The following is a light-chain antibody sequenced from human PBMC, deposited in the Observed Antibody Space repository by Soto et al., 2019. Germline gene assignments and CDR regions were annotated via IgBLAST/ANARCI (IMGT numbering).Light chain of an antibody. V-gene: IGLV2-14*01. CDR1: SSDVGSYNY. CDR2: EVS. Sequence: QSVLTQPASVSGSPGQSITISCTGTSSDVGSYNYVSWYQHHPGKAPKLMISEVSNRPSGTSNRLSGSKSGNTASLTISGLQAEDEADYYCSSYAGPSTPIYVFGTGTKVTVL. CDR3: SSYAGPSTPIYV. J-gene: IGLJ1*01.